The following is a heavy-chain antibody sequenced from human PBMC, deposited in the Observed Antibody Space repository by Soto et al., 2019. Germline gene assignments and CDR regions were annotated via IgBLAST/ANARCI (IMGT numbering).Heavy chain of an antibody. D-gene: IGHD6-6*01. CDR2: ISAHNGNT. CDR3: ARGRDGDY. CDR1: GYTFTSYG. V-gene: IGHV1-18*01. J-gene: IGHJ4*02. Sequence: QVHLAQSGAEVKKPGASVKVSCKASGYTFTSYGITWVRQAPGQGLEWMGWISAHNGNTDYAQKLQGRVIVTRDTSPSPAYMELRSLRSDDTAVYYCARGRDGDYWGQGALVTVSS.